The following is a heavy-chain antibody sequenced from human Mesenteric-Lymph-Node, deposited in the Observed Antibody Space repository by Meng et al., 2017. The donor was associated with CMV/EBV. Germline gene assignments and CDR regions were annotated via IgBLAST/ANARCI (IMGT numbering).Heavy chain of an antibody. Sequence: GASVSSNRATWSWIRQSPSRGLEWLGRTYYRSKWYNDYAVSVKSRMTINPDTSKNQFSLQLNSVTPEDTAVYYCASSSGSYRNFDHWGQGTLVTVSS. J-gene: IGHJ4*02. CDR1: GASVSSNRAT. D-gene: IGHD1-26*01. CDR2: TYYRSKWYN. CDR3: ASSSGSYRNFDH. V-gene: IGHV6-1*01.